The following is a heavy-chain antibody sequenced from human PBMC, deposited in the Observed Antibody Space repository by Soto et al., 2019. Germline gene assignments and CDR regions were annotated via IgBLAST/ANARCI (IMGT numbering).Heavy chain of an antibody. D-gene: IGHD2-15*01. CDR1: GFTFSSYG. J-gene: IGHJ4*02. CDR2: IWYDGSNK. CDR3: ARAFPGGMVVAAKHDFDY. V-gene: IGHV3-33*01. Sequence: QVQLVESGGGVVQPGRSLRLSCAASGFTFSSYGMHWVRQAPGKGLEWVAVIWYDGSNKYYADSVKGRFTISRDNSKNTLYLQMNSLRAEDTAVYYCARAFPGGMVVAAKHDFDYWGQGTLVTVSS.